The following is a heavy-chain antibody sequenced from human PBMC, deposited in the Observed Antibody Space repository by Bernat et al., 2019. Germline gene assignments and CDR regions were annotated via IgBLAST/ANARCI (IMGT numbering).Heavy chain of an antibody. Sequence: QLQLQESGPGLVKPSETLSLTCTVSGGSISSSSYYWGWIRQPPGKGLEWSGSIYYSGSTYYNPSLKSRVTISVDTSKNQFSLKLRSVTAADTAVYYCARHHLTRVTVTTREVPLNWFDAWGQGTLVTVSS. V-gene: IGHV4-39*01. J-gene: IGHJ5*02. D-gene: IGHD4-17*01. CDR3: ARHHLTRVTVTTREVPLNWFDA. CDR2: IYYSGST. CDR1: GGSISSSSYY.